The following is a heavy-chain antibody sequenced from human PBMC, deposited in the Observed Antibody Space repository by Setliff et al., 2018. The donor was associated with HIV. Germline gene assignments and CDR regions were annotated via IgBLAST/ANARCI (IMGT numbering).Heavy chain of an antibody. CDR3: ARTSGDAYNYEGAFDV. D-gene: IGHD5-12*01. CDR2: IIPIFKSA. V-gene: IGHV1-69*05. J-gene: IGHJ3*01. CDR1: GDTFNNYG. Sequence: SVKVSCKVSGDTFNNYGLNWVRQAPGQGLEWMGGIIPIFKSADYAQKYQGRVTITTDESTSTAYMDLSSLKSEDTAIYYCARTSGDAYNYEGAFDVWGQGTLATVSS.